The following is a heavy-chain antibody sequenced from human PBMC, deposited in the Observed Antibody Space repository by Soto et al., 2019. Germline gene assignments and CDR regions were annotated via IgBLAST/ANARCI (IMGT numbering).Heavy chain of an antibody. CDR1: GYTFSTSG. J-gene: IGHJ6*02. V-gene: IGHV1-18*01. CDR2: ISTYNGDA. CDR3: ARAGPRPYYYYGMDV. Sequence: QAQLEQSGAEVKKPGASVKVSCKSSGYTFSTSGISWVRQTPGQGLAWMGWISTYNGDANYAQRFQGRVTMTTDTSTSTTFMELRSLRSDDTAGYSCARAGPRPYYYYGMDVWGQGTTVTFSS. D-gene: IGHD6-6*01.